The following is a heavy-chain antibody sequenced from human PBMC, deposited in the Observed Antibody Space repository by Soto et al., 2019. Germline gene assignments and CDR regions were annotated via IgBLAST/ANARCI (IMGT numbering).Heavy chain of an antibody. D-gene: IGHD4-17*01. CDR1: GFTFSSYA. J-gene: IGHJ6*02. CDR2: ISGSGGST. CDR3: AKDKDYGDPSYYYYYGMDV. Sequence: PGGSLRLSCAASGFTFSSYAMNWVRQAPGKGLEWVSAISGSGGSTYYADSVKGRFTISRDNSKNTLYLQMNSLRAEDTAVYYCAKDKDYGDPSYYYYYGMDVWGQGTTVTVSS. V-gene: IGHV3-23*01.